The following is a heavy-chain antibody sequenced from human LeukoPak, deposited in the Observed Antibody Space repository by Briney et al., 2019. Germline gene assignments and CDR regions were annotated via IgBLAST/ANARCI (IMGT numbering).Heavy chain of an antibody. J-gene: IGHJ4*02. V-gene: IGHV3-23*01. Sequence: PGGPLRLSCTASGFTFSSYAMTWVRQAPGKGLEWVSAMGGSGDSPKYADSVKGRFTMSRDSSKNTVYLQMNSLRPEDTAVYYCARDWSADYWGQGTLVTVSS. CDR2: MGGSGDSP. CDR1: GFTFSSYA. CDR3: ARDWSADY.